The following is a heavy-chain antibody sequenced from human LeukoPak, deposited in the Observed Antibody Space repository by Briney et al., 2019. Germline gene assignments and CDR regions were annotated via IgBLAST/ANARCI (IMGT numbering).Heavy chain of an antibody. V-gene: IGHV4-39*07. Sequence: PSETLSLTCTVSGGSISSSSYYWGWTRQPPGKGLEWIGSIYYSGSTYYNPSLKSRVTISVDTSKNQFSLKLSSVTAADTAVYYCARDGTYYYGSGSYYSPSYYYGMDVWGQGTTVTVSS. J-gene: IGHJ6*02. CDR1: GGSISSSSYY. CDR3: ARDGTYYYGSGSYYSPSYYYGMDV. D-gene: IGHD3-10*01. CDR2: IYYSGST.